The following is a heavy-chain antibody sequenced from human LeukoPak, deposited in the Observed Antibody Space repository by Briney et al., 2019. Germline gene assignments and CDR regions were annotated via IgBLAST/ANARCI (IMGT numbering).Heavy chain of an antibody. V-gene: IGHV3-66*01. J-gene: IGHJ4*02. CDR2: IYSGGST. CDR1: GFTFSSYA. CDR3: ARGDVGRHSDSSGYYYSGGDY. D-gene: IGHD3-22*01. Sequence: PGGSLRLSCAASGFTFSSYAMSWVRQAPGKGLEWVSVIYSGGSTYYADSVKGRFTISRDNSKNTLYLQMNSLRAEDTAVYYRARGDVGRHSDSSGYYYSGGDYWGQGTLVTVSS.